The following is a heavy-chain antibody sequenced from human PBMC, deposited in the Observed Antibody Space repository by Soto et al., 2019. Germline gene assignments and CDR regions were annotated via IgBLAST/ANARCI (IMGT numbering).Heavy chain of an antibody. J-gene: IGHJ6*02. CDR3: TRDRRDFWSGSYDYYYGMDV. CDR2: ISYDGSNK. Sequence: GSLRLSCAASGFTFSSYAMHWVRQAPGKGLEWVAVISYDGSNKYYADSVKGRFTISRDNSKNTLYLQMNSLRAEDTAVYYCTRDRRDFWSGSYDYYYGMDVWGQGTTVTVSS. CDR1: GFTFSSYA. V-gene: IGHV3-30-3*01. D-gene: IGHD3-3*01.